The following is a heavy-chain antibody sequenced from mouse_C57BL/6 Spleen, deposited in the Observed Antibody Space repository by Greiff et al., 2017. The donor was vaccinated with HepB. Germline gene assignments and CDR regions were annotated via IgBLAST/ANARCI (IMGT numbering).Heavy chain of an antibody. D-gene: IGHD2-4*01. Sequence: DVQLQESGPGLVKPSQSLSLTCSVTGYSITSGYYWNWIRQFPGNKLEWMGYISYDGSNNYNPSLKNRISITRDTSKNQFFLKLNSVTTEDTATYYCARVLIYYDYDGGFAYWGQGTLVTVSA. CDR1: GYSITSGYY. J-gene: IGHJ3*01. CDR3: ARVLIYYDYDGGFAY. CDR2: ISYDGSN. V-gene: IGHV3-6*01.